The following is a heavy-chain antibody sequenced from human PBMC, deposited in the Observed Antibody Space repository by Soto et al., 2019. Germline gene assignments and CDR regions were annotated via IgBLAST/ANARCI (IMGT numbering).Heavy chain of an antibody. Sequence: QVQLVESGGGVVQPGRSLRLSCAASGFTFSNYGMHWVRQAPGKGLEWVAVIWYDGSNKNYADSVKGRLTISRDNSKNTLYLQMNNLRAEDTAVYYCARGEGSGSFPEGWGQGTLVTVSS. CDR1: GFTFSNYG. J-gene: IGHJ4*02. D-gene: IGHD3-10*01. CDR2: IWYDGSNK. CDR3: ARGEGSGSFPEG. V-gene: IGHV3-33*01.